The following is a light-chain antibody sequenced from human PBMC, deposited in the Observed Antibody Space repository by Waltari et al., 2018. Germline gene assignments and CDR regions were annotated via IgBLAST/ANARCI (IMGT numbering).Light chain of an antibody. CDR3: QAWDSTVV. J-gene: IGLJ2*01. V-gene: IGLV3-1*01. CDR1: KVGDKY. CDR2: QDT. Sequence: SHELTQPPSVSVSPGQTASITCSGDKVGDKYACWFQQKPGQSPVLVIYQDTKRPSGIPERFSGSNSGNTATLTISGTQPMDEADYYCQAWDSTVVFGGGTKLTVL.